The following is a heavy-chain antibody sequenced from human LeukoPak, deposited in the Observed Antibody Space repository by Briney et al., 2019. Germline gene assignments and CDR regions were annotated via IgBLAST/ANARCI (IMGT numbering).Heavy chain of an antibody. V-gene: IGHV3-30-3*01. CDR3: ARDEGVRFYDY. D-gene: IGHD2-8*01. Sequence: GRSLGLSCAASGFTFSSYAMHWVRQAPGKGLEWVAVISYDGSNKYYADSVKGRFTISRDNSKNTLYLQMNSLRAEDTAVYYCARDEGVRFYDYWGQGTLVTVSP. J-gene: IGHJ4*02. CDR2: ISYDGSNK. CDR1: GFTFSSYA.